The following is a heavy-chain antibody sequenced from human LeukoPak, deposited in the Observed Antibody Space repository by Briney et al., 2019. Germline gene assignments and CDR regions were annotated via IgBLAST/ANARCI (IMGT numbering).Heavy chain of an antibody. CDR1: GGPFSGYY. J-gene: IGHJ4*02. Sequence: SETLSLTCAVYGGPFSGYYWSWIRQPQGKGLEWIGEINHSGSTNYNPSLKSRVTISVDTSKNQFSLKLSSVTAADTAVYYCARRASRFDYWGQGTLVTVSS. CDR3: ARRASRFDY. V-gene: IGHV4-34*01. CDR2: INHSGST.